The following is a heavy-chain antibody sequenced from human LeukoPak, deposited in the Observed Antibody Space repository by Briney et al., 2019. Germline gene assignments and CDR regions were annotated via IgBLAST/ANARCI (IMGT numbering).Heavy chain of an antibody. CDR1: GFTFSNYW. CDR2: LNWNGAST. J-gene: IGHJ4*02. CDR3: AKEVDCPSDCLFFHS. V-gene: IGHV3-20*01. Sequence: PGGSLRLSCAASGFTFSNYWMSWVRQAPGKGLEWVSGLNWNGASTGYADSVKGRFTISRDNARNSLYLQMNSLRPEDTALYHCAKEVDCPSDCLFFHSWGQGTLVTVSS. D-gene: IGHD2-21*02.